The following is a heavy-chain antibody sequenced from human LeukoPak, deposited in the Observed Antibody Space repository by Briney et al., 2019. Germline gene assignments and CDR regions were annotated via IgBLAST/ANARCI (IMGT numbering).Heavy chain of an antibody. Sequence: GGSLRLSCAASGFTFSSYAMSWVRQAPGKGLEWVSTISGSGGSTYYADSVKGRFTISRDNSKSTLYLQMNSLRAEDSAVYYCAKDRNYYDSSGYYALTDNYFDYWGQGTLVTVSS. V-gene: IGHV3-23*01. CDR2: ISGSGGST. D-gene: IGHD3-22*01. CDR1: GFTFSSYA. CDR3: AKDRNYYDSSGYYALTDNYFDY. J-gene: IGHJ4*02.